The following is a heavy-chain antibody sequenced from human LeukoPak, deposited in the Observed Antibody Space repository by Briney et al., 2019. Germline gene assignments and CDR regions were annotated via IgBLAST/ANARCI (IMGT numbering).Heavy chain of an antibody. CDR3: ARRRLTYGDYGY. V-gene: IGHV4-39*07. Sequence: SETLSLTCTVSGGSISSSSYYWGWIRQPPGKGLEWIGSIYYSGSTYYNPSLKSRVTISVDTSKNQFSLKLSSVTAADTAVYYCARRRLTYGDYGYWGQGTLVTVSS. CDR1: GGSISSSSYY. CDR2: IYYSGST. D-gene: IGHD4-17*01. J-gene: IGHJ4*02.